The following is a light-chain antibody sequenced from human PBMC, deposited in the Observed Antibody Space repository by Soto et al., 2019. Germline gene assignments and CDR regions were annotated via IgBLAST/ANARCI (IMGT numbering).Light chain of an antibody. CDR2: EVT. CDR3: SSYTSSSSVL. V-gene: IGLV2-14*01. CDR1: SSDIGGYNY. J-gene: IGLJ2*01. Sequence: QSVLTQPASVSGSPGQSITISCTGTSSDIGGYNYVSWFQQHPGKAPKLIIYEVTNRPSGVSYRFSGSKSGNTASLTISGLQAEDEADYYCSSYTSSSSVLFGGGTQLTVL.